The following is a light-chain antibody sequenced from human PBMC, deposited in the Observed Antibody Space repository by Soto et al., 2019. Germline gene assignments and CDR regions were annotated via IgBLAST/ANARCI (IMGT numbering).Light chain of an antibody. V-gene: IGKV1-39*01. CDR2: AAS. CDR3: QQSYSTPQT. Sequence: DIQMTQSPSSLSASVGDRVTITCRASQSISSYLNWYQQKPGKAPKLLIYAASSLQSGVPSRFSGSGSGTDFTLTISSLQPEDFETYYCQQSYSTPQTCGQGTQLEIK. J-gene: IGKJ2*01. CDR1: QSISSY.